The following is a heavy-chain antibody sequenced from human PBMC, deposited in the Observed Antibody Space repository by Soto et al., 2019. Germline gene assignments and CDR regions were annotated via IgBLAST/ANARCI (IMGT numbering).Heavy chain of an antibody. V-gene: IGHV4-59*01. CDR3: ARVPVEMATTGYYYSYGVDV. D-gene: IGHD5-12*01. CDR1: GASIRSYY. CDR2: VYTSDYT. J-gene: IGHJ6*02. Sequence: PSETLSLTCSVSGASIRSYYWHWIRQPPGKGLEWIGYVYTSDYTRYSSSLKSRVTISVDTSKNQFSLKLSSVTAADTALYYCARVPVEMATTGYYYSYGVDVWGQGTTVTVSS.